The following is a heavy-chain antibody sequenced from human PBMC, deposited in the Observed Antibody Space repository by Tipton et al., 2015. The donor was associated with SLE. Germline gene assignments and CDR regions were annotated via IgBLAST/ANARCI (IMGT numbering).Heavy chain of an antibody. CDR2: IIHSGVT. V-gene: IGHV4-34*12. J-gene: IGHJ4*02. D-gene: IGHD1-1*01. CDR3: ARVAPTEVFDY. Sequence: TLSLTCAVYGESFNGYFWTWIRQPPGKGLEWIAEIIHSGVTNYNPSLRSRVSISMDMSKNQVSLKLSSVTAADTAVYYCARVAPTEVFDYWGQGTLVTVSS. CDR1: GESFNGYF.